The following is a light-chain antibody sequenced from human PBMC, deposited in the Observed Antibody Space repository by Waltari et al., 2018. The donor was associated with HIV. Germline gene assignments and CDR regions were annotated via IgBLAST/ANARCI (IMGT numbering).Light chain of an antibody. Sequence: SYHLTQPPSVSVSPGQTVTITCSGDKLGHKYASWYQQKPGQSPVLGIYQNSKRPSGIPERFSGSNSGNTATLTVGGAQAMDEADYYCQAWDSGAAVFGGGTKLTVL. CDR1: KLGHKY. CDR2: QNS. J-gene: IGLJ2*01. V-gene: IGLV3-1*01. CDR3: QAWDSGAAV.